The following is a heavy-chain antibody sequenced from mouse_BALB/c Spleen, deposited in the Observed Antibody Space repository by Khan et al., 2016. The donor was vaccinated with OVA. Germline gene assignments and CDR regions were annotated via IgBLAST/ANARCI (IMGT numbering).Heavy chain of an antibody. CDR3: ARDTAATPY. J-gene: IGHJ3*01. D-gene: IGHD1-2*01. CDR1: GFSLTSYC. Sequence: QVQLKQSGPGLVAPSQSLSITCTVSGFSLTSYCVHWVRQTPGKGLEWLGIIWPGGSTNYNSALISRLSICNDNSKIKVILRMNSLQTDDTAKYYYARDTAATPYWGQGTLVTVSA. V-gene: IGHV2-9*02. CDR2: IWPGGST.